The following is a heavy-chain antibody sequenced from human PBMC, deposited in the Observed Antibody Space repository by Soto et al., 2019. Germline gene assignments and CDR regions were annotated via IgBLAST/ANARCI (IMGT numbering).Heavy chain of an antibody. V-gene: IGHV3-74*03. Sequence: EVQLVESGGGLVQPGGSLRLSCAASGITLSTYWVHWVRQDPGKGLVWVSRINPDGGTTTYADSVQGRFTISRDNAKDTVYLEMNSLRDEDTAVYYCASIQHSNQFEYWGQGSRVTVSS. CDR3: ASIQHSNQFEY. CDR2: INPDGGTT. J-gene: IGHJ4*02. D-gene: IGHD5-18*01. CDR1: GITLSTYW.